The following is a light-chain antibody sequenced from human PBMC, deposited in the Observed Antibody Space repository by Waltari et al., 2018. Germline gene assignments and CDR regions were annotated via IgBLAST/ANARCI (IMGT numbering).Light chain of an antibody. J-gene: IGKJ4*01. CDR3: QQYYNAPLT. Sequence: DIVMTQSPDSLALSLGERATINCKSSQSVLHSSINKNYLAWYQQKPGQPPNLLIYWASTRESGVPDRFSGSGSGTDFTLTISSLQAEDVAVYYCQQYYNAPLTFGGGTKVEIK. CDR2: WAS. V-gene: IGKV4-1*01. CDR1: QSVLHSSINKNY.